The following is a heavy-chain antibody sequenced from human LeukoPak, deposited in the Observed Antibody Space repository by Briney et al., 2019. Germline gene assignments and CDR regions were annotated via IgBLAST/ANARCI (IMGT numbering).Heavy chain of an antibody. V-gene: IGHV3-21*01. J-gene: IGHJ4*02. Sequence: GGSLRLSCVASGFTLSLYSMSWVRQAPGKGLEWVSFISRDSGDTYHTESVKGRFTISRDNAKNTMYLQMNSLRVEDTAVYYCARDLPAALDWGQGTVVTVSS. CDR1: GFTLSLYS. CDR3: ARDLPAALD. CDR2: ISRDSGDT. D-gene: IGHD2-2*01.